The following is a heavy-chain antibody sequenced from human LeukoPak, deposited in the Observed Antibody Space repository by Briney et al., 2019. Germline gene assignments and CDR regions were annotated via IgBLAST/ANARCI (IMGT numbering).Heavy chain of an antibody. J-gene: IGHJ6*02. CDR3: GRDGHERKNYYGMAV. V-gene: IGHV3-23*01. CDR2: TVAGYSET. Sequence: GGSLRLSCVASGFTISGHAMSWVRQAPAKGLEWVSITVAGYSETHYADSVKGRFTISRDNSKNTLYLQMNSLRAEDTAVYYCGRDGHERKNYYGMAVGGQGTTVTVSS. CDR1: GFTISGHA.